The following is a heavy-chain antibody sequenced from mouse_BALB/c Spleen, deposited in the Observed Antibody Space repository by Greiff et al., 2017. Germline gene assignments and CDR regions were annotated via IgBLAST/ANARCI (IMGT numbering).Heavy chain of an antibody. CDR3: ARSRYDDAMDY. Sequence: VQLKESGGGLVQPGGSRKLSCAASGFTFSSFGMHWVRQAPEKGLEWVAYISSGSSTIYYSDTVKGRFTISRDNPKNTLFLQMTSLRSEDTAMYYCARSRYDDAMDYWGQGTSVTVSS. CDR2: ISSGSSTI. J-gene: IGHJ4*01. V-gene: IGHV5-17*02. D-gene: IGHD2-14*01. CDR1: GFTFSSFG.